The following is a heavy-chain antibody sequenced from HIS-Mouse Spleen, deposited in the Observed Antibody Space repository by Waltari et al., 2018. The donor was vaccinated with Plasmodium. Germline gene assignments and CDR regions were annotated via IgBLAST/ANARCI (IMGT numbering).Heavy chain of an antibody. CDR1: GFPFRSYG. V-gene: IGHV3-30*18. CDR3: AKGSAGDPVDY. CDR2: ISYDGSNK. Sequence: QVQLVESGGGVVQPGGSLRLSCAASGFPFRSYGLPWVRQAPGKGLEWVAVISYDGSNKYYADSVKGRFTISRDNSKNTLYLQMNSLRAEDTAVYYCAKGSAGDPVDYWGQGTLVTVSS. J-gene: IGHJ4*02. D-gene: IGHD7-27*01.